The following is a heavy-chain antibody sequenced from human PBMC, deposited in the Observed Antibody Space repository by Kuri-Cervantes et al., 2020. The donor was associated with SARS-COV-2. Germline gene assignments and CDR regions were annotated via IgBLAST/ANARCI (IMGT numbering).Heavy chain of an antibody. J-gene: IGHJ6*03. V-gene: IGHV1-18*01. CDR1: GYTFTSYG. Sequence: ASVKVSCKASGYTFTSYGISWGRQAPGQGLEWMGWISAYNGNTNYAQKLQGRVTMTTDTSTSTAYMELRSLRSDDTAVYYCARVTRYSSSSASDDYYYYMDVWGKGTTVTVSS. CDR3: ARVTRYSSSSASDDYYYYMDV. CDR2: ISAYNGNT. D-gene: IGHD6-6*01.